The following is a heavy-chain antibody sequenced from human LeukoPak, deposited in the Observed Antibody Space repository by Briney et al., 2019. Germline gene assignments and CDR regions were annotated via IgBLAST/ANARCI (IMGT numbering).Heavy chain of an antibody. CDR1: GFTFSSYA. CDR3: ARDVADSLPYYYYYYMDV. CDR2: ISYDGSNK. Sequence: PGGSLRLSCAASGFTFSSYAMHWIRQAPGKGLEWVAVISYDGSNKYYADSVKGRFTISRDNSKNTLYLQMNSLRAEDTAVYYCARDVADSLPYYYYYYMDVWGKGTTVTVPS. J-gene: IGHJ6*03. V-gene: IGHV3-30-3*01. D-gene: IGHD2-15*01.